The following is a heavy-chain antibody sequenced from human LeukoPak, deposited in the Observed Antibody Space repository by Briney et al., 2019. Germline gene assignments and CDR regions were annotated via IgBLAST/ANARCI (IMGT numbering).Heavy chain of an antibody. D-gene: IGHD1-7*01. V-gene: IGHV3-7*01. CDR1: GFTFSSYW. Sequence: GGSLRLSCAASGFTFSSYWMSWVRQAPGKGLEWVANIKQDGSEKYYVDSVKGRFTISRDNARNSLYLQMNSLRAEDTAVHYCARDRSPYSRWPELFDYWGQGTLVTVSS. CDR2: IKQDGSEK. J-gene: IGHJ4*02. CDR3: ARDRSPYSRWPELFDY.